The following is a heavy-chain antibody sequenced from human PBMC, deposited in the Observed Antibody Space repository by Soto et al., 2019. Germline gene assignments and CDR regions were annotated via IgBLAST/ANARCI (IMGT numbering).Heavy chain of an antibody. CDR2: ISYDGSNK. V-gene: IGHV3-30-3*01. J-gene: IGHJ4*02. CDR3: ARQDYGSGSYPDY. CDR1: GFTFSSSA. D-gene: IGHD3-10*01. Sequence: QVQLVESGGGVVQPGRSLRLSCAASGFTFSSSAMQWVRQAPGKGLEWVAVISYDGSNKYYADSVKGRFTISRDNSKNKLYLQMNSLRAEDTAVYYCARQDYGSGSYPDYWGQGTLVTVSS.